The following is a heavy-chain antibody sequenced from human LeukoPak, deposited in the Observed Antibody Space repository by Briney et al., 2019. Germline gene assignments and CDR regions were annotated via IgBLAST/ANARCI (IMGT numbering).Heavy chain of an antibody. V-gene: IGHV5-51*01. CDR1: GYNFTNYW. D-gene: IGHD1-20*01. Sequence: GESLKISCKGSGYNFTNYWIGWVRQMPGKGLEWMGIIYPGDSDSRYSSSFQGQVTISADKSIRTAYLQWSSLKASDTAMYYCARLTDDSYYYYGMDVWGQGTTVTVSS. CDR3: ARLTDDSYYYYGMDV. CDR2: IYPGDSDS. J-gene: IGHJ6*02.